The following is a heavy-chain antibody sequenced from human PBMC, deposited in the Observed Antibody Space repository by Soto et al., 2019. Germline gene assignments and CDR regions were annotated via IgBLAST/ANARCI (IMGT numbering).Heavy chain of an antibody. CDR1: GFTFSSYA. Sequence: GGSLRLSCAASGFTFSSYAMSWVRQAPGKGLEWVSAISGSGGSTYYADSVKGRFTISRDNSKNTLYLQMNSLRAEDTAVYYCAKGRGRGSSSGLPIFDYWGQGTLVTVSS. V-gene: IGHV3-23*01. D-gene: IGHD6-6*01. J-gene: IGHJ4*02. CDR3: AKGRGRGSSSGLPIFDY. CDR2: ISGSGGST.